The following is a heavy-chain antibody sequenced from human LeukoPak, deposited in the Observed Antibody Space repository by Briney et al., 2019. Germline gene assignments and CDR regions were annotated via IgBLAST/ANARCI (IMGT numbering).Heavy chain of an antibody. CDR2: ITPNLAIT. Sequence: GASVKVSCKASGGTFSSYSISWVRQAPGQGPEWLGRITPNLAITDYAQKFRGRVTLTADKSTSTVYMELGSLTSEDTAAYYCARDSALRCSSTSCHFDYWGQGTLVTVSS. J-gene: IGHJ4*02. CDR1: GGTFSSYS. CDR3: ARDSALRCSSTSCHFDY. V-gene: IGHV1-69*04. D-gene: IGHD2-2*01.